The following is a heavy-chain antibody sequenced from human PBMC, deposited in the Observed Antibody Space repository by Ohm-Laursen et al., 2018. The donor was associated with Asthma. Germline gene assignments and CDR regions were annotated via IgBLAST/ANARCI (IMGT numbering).Heavy chain of an antibody. D-gene: IGHD3-22*01. CDR2: ISGSGGST. CDR3: AKSYYYDSSGYYPSLALFDY. CDR1: GFTFSSYA. J-gene: IGHJ4*02. V-gene: IGHV3-23*01. Sequence: GSLRLSCAASGFTFSSYAMSWVRQAPGKGLEWVSAISGSGGSTYYADSVKGRFTISRDNSKNTLYLQMNSLRAEDTAVYYCAKSYYYDSSGYYPSLALFDYWGQGTLVTVSS.